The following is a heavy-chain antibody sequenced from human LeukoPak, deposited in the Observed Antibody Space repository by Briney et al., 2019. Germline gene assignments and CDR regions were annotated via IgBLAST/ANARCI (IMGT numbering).Heavy chain of an antibody. CDR2: INHSGST. CDR3: ARTLYGDYTAIDY. CDR1: GGSFSGYY. D-gene: IGHD4-17*01. Sequence: PSETLSLTCAVYGGSFSGYYWSWIRQPPRKGLEWIGEINHSGSTNYNPSLKSRVTISVDTSKNQFSLKLSSVTAADTAVYYCARTLYGDYTAIDYWGQGTLVTVSS. J-gene: IGHJ4*02. V-gene: IGHV4-34*01.